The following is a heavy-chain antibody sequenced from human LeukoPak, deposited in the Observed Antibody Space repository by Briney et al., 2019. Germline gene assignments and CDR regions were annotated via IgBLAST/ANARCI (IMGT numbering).Heavy chain of an antibody. J-gene: IGHJ4*02. Sequence: GGPLRLPCAVSGFLYSNAWMSWLRQARGKAREWVGHIKSKTDGGTTDYAAPVKGRFTISRDDSKNTLYLQMNSLKTEDTAVYYCTAVSTYDCSGYPFDYWGQGTLVTVSS. V-gene: IGHV3-15*01. CDR2: IKSKTDGGTT. D-gene: IGHD3-22*01. CDR1: GFLYSNAW. CDR3: TAVSTYDCSGYPFDY.